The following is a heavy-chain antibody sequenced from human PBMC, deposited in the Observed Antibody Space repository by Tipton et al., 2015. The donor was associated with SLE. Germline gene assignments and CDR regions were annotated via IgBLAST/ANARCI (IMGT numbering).Heavy chain of an antibody. CDR3: AREGYGGKNGDV. J-gene: IGHJ6*04. CDR2: INHSGST. D-gene: IGHD4-23*01. CDR1: GGSFSGYY. Sequence: LRLSCAVYGGSFSGYYWSWIRQSPGKGLEWIGEINHSGSTNYNPSLKSRVTISVDTSKNQFSLKLSSVTAADTAVYYCAREGYGGKNGDVWGKGTTVTVSS. V-gene: IGHV4-34*01.